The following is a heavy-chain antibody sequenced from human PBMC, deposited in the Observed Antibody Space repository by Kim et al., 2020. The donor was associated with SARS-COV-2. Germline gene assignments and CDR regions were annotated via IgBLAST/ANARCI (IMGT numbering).Heavy chain of an antibody. Sequence: SETLSLTCTVSGGSISSYYWSWIRQPPGKGLEWIGYIYYSGSTNYNPSLKSRVTISVDTSKNQFSLKLSSVTAADTAVYYCARANSSRFYYYYGMDVWGQGTTVTVSS. V-gene: IGHV4-59*01. CDR1: GGSISSYY. CDR2: IYYSGST. D-gene: IGHD6-13*01. J-gene: IGHJ6*02. CDR3: ARANSSRFYYYYGMDV.